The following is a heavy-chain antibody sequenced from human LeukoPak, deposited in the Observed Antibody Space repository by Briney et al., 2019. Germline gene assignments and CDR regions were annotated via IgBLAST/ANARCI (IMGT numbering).Heavy chain of an antibody. V-gene: IGHV3-11*04. CDR2: ISTTGYTI. J-gene: IGHJ6*03. CDR1: GFTFSDFY. D-gene: IGHD3-16*01. CDR3: ARDYASEYMDV. Sequence: GGSLRLSCEASGFTFSDFYMSWIRQAPGQGLEWLSYISTTGYTIYYADSVKGRFTISRDNTQNSLFLQMDSLRVEDTAVYYCARDYASEYMDVWGKGTTVTVSS.